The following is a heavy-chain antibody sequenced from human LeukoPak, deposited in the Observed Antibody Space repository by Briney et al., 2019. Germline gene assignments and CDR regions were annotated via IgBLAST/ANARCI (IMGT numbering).Heavy chain of an antibody. J-gene: IGHJ4*02. Sequence: GGSLRLSCAASGFTFSSYGMHWVRQAPGKGLEWVAFIRYDGSNKYYADSVKGRFTISRDNSKNTLYLQMNSLRAEDTAVYYCAKSKVHSSGYYSPPNYCFDYWGQGTLVTVSS. CDR1: GFTFSSYG. D-gene: IGHD3-22*01. CDR2: IRYDGSNK. V-gene: IGHV3-30*02. CDR3: AKSKVHSSGYYSPPNYCFDY.